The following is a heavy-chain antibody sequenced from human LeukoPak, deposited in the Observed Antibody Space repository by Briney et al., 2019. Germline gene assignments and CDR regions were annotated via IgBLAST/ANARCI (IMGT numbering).Heavy chain of an antibody. Sequence: GASVKVSCKASGYTFTDYYMHWVRQAPGQGLEWMGWINPNSGGTNYAQKFQGRVTMTRDTSISTAYMELSRLRSDDTAVYYCARDLKLTGSYFYYYAMDVWGQGTTVTVS. CDR2: INPNSGGT. CDR3: ARDLKLTGSYFYYYAMDV. D-gene: IGHD6-25*01. J-gene: IGHJ6*02. CDR1: GYTFTDYY. V-gene: IGHV1-2*02.